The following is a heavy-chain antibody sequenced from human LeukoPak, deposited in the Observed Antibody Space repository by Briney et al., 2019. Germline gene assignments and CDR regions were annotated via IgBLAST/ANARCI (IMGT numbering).Heavy chain of an antibody. CDR1: GGSFSGYY. D-gene: IGHD3-3*01. J-gene: IGHJ4*02. V-gene: IGHV4-34*01. CDR3: ARHSTFFGVVIIKGRVRGPFDY. Sequence: SETLSLTCAVYGGSFSGYYWSWIRQPPGKGLEWIGEINHSGSTNYNPSLKSRVTISVDTSKNQFSLKLSSVTAADTAVYYCARHSTFFGVVIIKGRVRGPFDYWGQGTLVTVSS. CDR2: INHSGST.